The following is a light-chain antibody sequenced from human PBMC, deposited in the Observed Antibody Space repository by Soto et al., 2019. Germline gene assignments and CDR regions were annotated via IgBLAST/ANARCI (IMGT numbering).Light chain of an antibody. V-gene: IGKV3-20*01. Sequence: EIVLTQSPDTLSLSPGERATLSCRASQIVSSTYLAWFQQKPGQAPRLLIYGASTRATGIPDRFSGSGSGTDSTLTISGLEPEDFALYYCQQYGVTPPNSFGGGTKVEV. CDR1: QIVSSTY. CDR2: GAS. CDR3: QQYGVTPPNS. J-gene: IGKJ4*01.